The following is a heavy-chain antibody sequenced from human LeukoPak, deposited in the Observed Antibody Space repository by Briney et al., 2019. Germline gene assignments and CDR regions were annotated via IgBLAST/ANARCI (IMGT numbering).Heavy chain of an antibody. J-gene: IGHJ4*02. Sequence: PGGSQRLSCAASGFTFSSYGMNWVRQTPGKGLEWVSSISFTSNYIYYADSVKGRFTISRDNAKNTVYLQMNTLRAEDTAVYFCAKERIAAAGTYNYFDYWGQGTLVAVSS. V-gene: IGHV3-21*04. D-gene: IGHD6-13*01. CDR2: ISFTSNYI. CDR1: GFTFSSYG. CDR3: AKERIAAAGTYNYFDY.